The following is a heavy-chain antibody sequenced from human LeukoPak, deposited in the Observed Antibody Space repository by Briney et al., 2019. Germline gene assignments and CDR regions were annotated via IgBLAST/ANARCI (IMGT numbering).Heavy chain of an antibody. CDR3: AREIDPGYSYGAFGP. Sequence: GGPLRLSCAASGFTFSSYSMNWVRQAPGKGLEWVSSISSSSSYIYYADSVKGRFTISRDNAKNSLYLQMNSLRAEDTAVYYCAREIDPGYSYGAFGPWGQGTLVTVSS. J-gene: IGHJ5*02. CDR1: GFTFSSYS. D-gene: IGHD5-18*01. V-gene: IGHV3-21*01. CDR2: ISSSSSYI.